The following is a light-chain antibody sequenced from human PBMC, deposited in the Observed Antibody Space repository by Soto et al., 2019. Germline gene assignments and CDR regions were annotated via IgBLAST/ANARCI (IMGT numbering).Light chain of an antibody. J-gene: IGKJ4*01. CDR1: QSVSST. Sequence: EIVMAQSPATLSVSPGERATLSCGASQSVSSTLAWYQQKPGQAPWLLIYGASTRATGVPARFSGSGSGTEFTLTISSLQSEDFAVYYCQQYNNWPLTFGGGTKVDIK. CDR3: QQYNNWPLT. CDR2: GAS. V-gene: IGKV3-15*01.